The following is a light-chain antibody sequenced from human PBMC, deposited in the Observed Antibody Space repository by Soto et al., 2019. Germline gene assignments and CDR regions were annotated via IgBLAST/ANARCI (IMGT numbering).Light chain of an antibody. CDR3: QQYNNWPRT. CDR1: QSVSSN. Sequence: EIVMRGCRTILSVTPGERATLSCRASQSVSSNLAWYQQKPGQAPRLLIYGASTRATGIPARFSGSGSGTEFTLTISSLQSEDFAVYYCQQYNNWPRTFGQGTKVDIK. CDR2: GAS. J-gene: IGKJ1*01. V-gene: IGKV3-15*01.